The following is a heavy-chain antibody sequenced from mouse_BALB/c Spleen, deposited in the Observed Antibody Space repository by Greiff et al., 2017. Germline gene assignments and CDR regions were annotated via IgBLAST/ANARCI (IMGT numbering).Heavy chain of an antibody. D-gene: IGHD1-1*01. J-gene: IGHJ4*01. V-gene: IGHV5-17*02. CDR1: GFTFSSFG. CDR3: ARYPYYYGSSYAMDY. Sequence: EVQRVESGGGLVQPGGSRKLSCAASGFTFSSFGMHWVRQAPEKGLEWVAYISSGSSTIYYADTVKGRFTISRDNPKNTLFLQMTSLRSEDTAMYYCARYPYYYGSSYAMDYWGQGTSVTVSS. CDR2: ISSGSSTI.